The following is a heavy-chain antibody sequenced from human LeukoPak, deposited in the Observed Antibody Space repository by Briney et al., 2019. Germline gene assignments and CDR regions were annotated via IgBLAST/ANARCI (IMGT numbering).Heavy chain of an antibody. V-gene: IGHV3-66*01. Sequence: GGSLRLSCAASGFTVSSNYMNWVRQAPGKGLEWVSVIYSGGRTYYADSVKGRFTISRDNSKNTLYLQMNSLRAEDTAVYYCAKDLWKVVPTTPSHYWGQGTLVTVSS. J-gene: IGHJ4*02. CDR2: IYSGGRT. CDR1: GFTVSSNY. D-gene: IGHD2-2*01. CDR3: AKDLWKVVPTTPSHY.